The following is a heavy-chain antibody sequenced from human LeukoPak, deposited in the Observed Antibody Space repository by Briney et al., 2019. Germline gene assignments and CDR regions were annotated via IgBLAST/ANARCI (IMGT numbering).Heavy chain of an antibody. CDR2: LYPGVST. V-gene: IGHV4-4*07. D-gene: IGHD3-22*01. J-gene: IGHJ6*03. Sequence: SETLSLTCTVSGGPIYSYYWSWIRQTAGKGLEWIGRLYPGVSTNYNPSLKSRVTMSVDTSKNQFALKLSAVTAADTAVYYCARLKFYDSTGYSPGHYMDVWGKGTTVTVSS. CDR1: GGPIYSYY. CDR3: ARLKFYDSTGYSPGHYMDV.